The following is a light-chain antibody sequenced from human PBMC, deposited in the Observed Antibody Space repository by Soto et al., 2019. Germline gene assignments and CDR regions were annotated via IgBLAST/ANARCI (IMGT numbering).Light chain of an antibody. J-gene: IGLJ3*02. CDR2: GNS. Sequence: QSVLTQPPSVSGAPGQRVTISCTGSSSNIVAGYDVHWYQQLPGTAPKLLIYGNSNRPSGVPDRFSGSKSGTSASLAITGLQAEDVAVYYCQSYDSSLSVWVFGGGTKLTVL. CDR1: SSNIVAGYD. V-gene: IGLV1-40*01. CDR3: QSYDSSLSVWV.